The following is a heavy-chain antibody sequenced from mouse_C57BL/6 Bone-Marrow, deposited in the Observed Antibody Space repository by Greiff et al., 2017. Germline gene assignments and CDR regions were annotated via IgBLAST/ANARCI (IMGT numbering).Heavy chain of an antibody. CDR1: GFNIKDDY. Sequence: VQLKESGAELVRPGASVKLSCTASGFNIKDDYIHWVKQRPEQGLEWIGWIDPEIGDTEYVSKFQGKATITSDTSSNTAYLQLRSLTSEDTAVYYCSSFDGNYFDFWGQGTPLTVAS. CDR3: SSFDGNYFDF. J-gene: IGHJ2*01. D-gene: IGHD2-3*01. V-gene: IGHV14-4*01. CDR2: IDPEIGDT.